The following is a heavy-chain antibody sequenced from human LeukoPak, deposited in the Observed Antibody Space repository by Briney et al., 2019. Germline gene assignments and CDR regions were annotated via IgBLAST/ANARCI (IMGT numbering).Heavy chain of an antibody. J-gene: IGHJ3*02. Sequence: PGGSLRLSCAASGFTFSSYGMHGVRQAPGKGREWVAFIRYGGSNKYYADSVKGRFTISRDNSKTTPHLQMNSLRAEDTAVYYCAKPPGPYDYGDYLWAFDIWGQGTMVTVSS. V-gene: IGHV3-30*02. CDR3: AKPPGPYDYGDYLWAFDI. CDR2: IRYGGSNK. D-gene: IGHD4-17*01. CDR1: GFTFSSYG.